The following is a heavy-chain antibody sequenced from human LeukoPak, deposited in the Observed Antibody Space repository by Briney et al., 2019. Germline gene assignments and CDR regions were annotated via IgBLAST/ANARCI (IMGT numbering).Heavy chain of an antibody. D-gene: IGHD6-13*01. CDR1: GYTFTGYY. Sequence: ASVTVSCKASGYTFTGYYMHWVRQAPGQGLEWMGWINPNSGGTNYAQKFQGRVTMTRDTSISTAYMELSRLRSDDTAVYYCARCRYSSSWFDYWGQGTLVTVSS. J-gene: IGHJ4*02. CDR3: ARCRYSSSWFDY. CDR2: INPNSGGT. V-gene: IGHV1-2*02.